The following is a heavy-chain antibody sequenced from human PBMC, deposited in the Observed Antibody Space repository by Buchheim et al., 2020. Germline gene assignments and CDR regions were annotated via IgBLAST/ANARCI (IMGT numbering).Heavy chain of an antibody. J-gene: IGHJ6*02. CDR3: AKGGADIVVVVADYYCMDV. Sequence: QVQLVESGGGVVQPGRSPRLSCAASGFTFSSYGMHWVRQAPGKGLEWVAVISYDGSNKYYADSVKGRFTISRDHSKKPLYLQMNSLRAEDAAVYYCAKGGADIVVVVADYYCMDVWGQGAT. D-gene: IGHD2-15*01. CDR1: GFTFSSYG. V-gene: IGHV3-30*18. CDR2: ISYDGSNK.